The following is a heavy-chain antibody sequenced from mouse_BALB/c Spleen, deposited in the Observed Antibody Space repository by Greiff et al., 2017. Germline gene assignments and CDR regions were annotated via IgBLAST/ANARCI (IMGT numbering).Heavy chain of an antibody. Sequence: EVQVVESGGGLVKPGGSLKLSCAASGFTFSDYYMYWVRQTPEKRLEWVATISDGGSYTYYPDSVKGRFTISRDNAKNNLYLQMSSLKSEDTAMYYCARGNWAFFAYWGQGTLVTVSA. J-gene: IGHJ3*01. CDR2: ISDGGSYT. CDR1: GFTFSDYY. CDR3: ARGNWAFFAY. D-gene: IGHD4-1*01. V-gene: IGHV5-4*02.